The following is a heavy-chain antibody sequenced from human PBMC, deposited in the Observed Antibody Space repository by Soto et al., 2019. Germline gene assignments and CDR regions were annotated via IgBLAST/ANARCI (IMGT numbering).Heavy chain of an antibody. V-gene: IGHV1-69*02. D-gene: IGHD2-15*01. J-gene: IGHJ4*02. CDR2: SIPILGRA. Sequence: QVQLVQSGTEVKKPGSSVAVSCQASAGTFNNHSLRRVRQAPGQGLEWMGRSIPILGRADYSQRFQGRHTLTVDKSTSTADMELSSLTSEDTAVYYCVIDLGYFDSWCQGTLVTVSS. CDR3: VIDLGYFDS. CDR1: AGTFNNHS.